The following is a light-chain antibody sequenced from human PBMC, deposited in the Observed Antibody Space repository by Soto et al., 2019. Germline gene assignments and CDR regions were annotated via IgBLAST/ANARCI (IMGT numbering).Light chain of an antibody. V-gene: IGKV1-12*01. Sequence: DIQMTQSPSSVSASVVDRVTITCRASQGIGSWLAWYQQKPGKAPKILIYGASSLQRGVPSRFSGSGSGTDFTLTISSLQPEDFATYYCQQANSFPWTFGQGTKVDIK. CDR3: QQANSFPWT. CDR1: QGIGSW. J-gene: IGKJ1*01. CDR2: GAS.